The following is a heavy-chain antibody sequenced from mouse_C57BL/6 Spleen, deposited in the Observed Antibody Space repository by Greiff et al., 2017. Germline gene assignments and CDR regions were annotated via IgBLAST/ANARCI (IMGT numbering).Heavy chain of an antibody. Sequence: EVHLVESGGGLVKPGGSLKLSCAASGFTFSSYAMSWVRQTPEKRLEWVATISDGGSYTYYPDNVKGRFTISRDNAKNNLYLQMSHLKSEDTAMXYCARGLLRYAMDYWGQGTSVTVSS. D-gene: IGHD1-1*01. CDR2: ISDGGSYT. V-gene: IGHV5-4*01. CDR3: ARGLLRYAMDY. J-gene: IGHJ4*01. CDR1: GFTFSSYA.